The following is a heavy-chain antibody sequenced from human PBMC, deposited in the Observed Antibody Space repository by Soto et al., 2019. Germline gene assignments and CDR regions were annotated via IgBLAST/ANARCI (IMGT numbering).Heavy chain of an antibody. Sequence: QVQLVQSGDEVKKPGASVKVSCKASGYIFVNYGIAWVRQAPGQGLEWMGRISPYTGNTHSATKVQGRLTMTTDTSTRTAYMDLGSLSSDETAVYYCVMVNNYVTPTPQDVWGQGTTVTVSS. D-gene: IGHD3-16*01. CDR2: ISPYTGNT. V-gene: IGHV1-18*01. J-gene: IGHJ6*02. CDR3: VMVNNYVTPTPQDV. CDR1: GYIFVNYG.